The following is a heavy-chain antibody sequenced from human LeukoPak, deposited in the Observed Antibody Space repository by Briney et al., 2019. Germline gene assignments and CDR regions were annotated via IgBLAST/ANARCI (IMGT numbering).Heavy chain of an antibody. V-gene: IGHV4-34*01. CDR1: GGSFSGYY. J-gene: IGHJ1*01. CDR2: INHIGST. CDR3: ARQTVYYDILTGQFPKYFQH. Sequence: SETLSHTCAVYGGSFSGYYWSWIRQPPGKGREWIGEINHIGSTNYNPSLKGRVTISVNTSQNQFSLKLRFVTAAATAGYYFARQTVYYDILTGQFPKYFQHWGQGTLVTVSS. D-gene: IGHD3-9*01.